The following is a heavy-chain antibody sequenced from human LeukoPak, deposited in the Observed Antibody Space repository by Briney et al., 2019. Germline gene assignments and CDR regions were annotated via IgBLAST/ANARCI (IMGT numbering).Heavy chain of an antibody. CDR2: ISSSSSTI. CDR1: GFTFSRYS. CDR3: ARDLMYSGYEGTFDY. D-gene: IGHD5-12*01. Sequence: GGSLRLSCAASGFTFSRYSMNWVRQAPGKGLEWVSYISSSSSTIYYADSVKGRFTISRDNAKNSLYLQMNSLRAEDTAVYYCARDLMYSGYEGTFDYWGQGTLVTVSS. J-gene: IGHJ4*02. V-gene: IGHV3-48*04.